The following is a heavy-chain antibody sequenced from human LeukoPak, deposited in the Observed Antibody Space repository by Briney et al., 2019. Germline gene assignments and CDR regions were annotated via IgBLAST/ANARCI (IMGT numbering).Heavy chain of an antibody. D-gene: IGHD2-8*02. CDR2: ISSSSRYI. CDR1: GFTFSSYS. V-gene: IGHV3-21*01. Sequence: GGSLRLSCAASGFTFSSYSMNWVRQAPGKGLEWVSSISSSSRYIYYADSVKGRFTISRDNAKNSLYLQMNSLRAEDTAVYYCARDYWSGGFDPWGQGTLVTVSS. CDR3: ARDYWSGGFDP. J-gene: IGHJ5*02.